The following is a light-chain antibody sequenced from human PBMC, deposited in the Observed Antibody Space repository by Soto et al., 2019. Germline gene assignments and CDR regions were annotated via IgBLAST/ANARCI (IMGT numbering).Light chain of an antibody. CDR3: QQYNSYWT. V-gene: IGKV1-5*01. CDR2: DAS. CDR1: QSISSW. Sequence: DIQMTQSPSTLSAPVGDRVTITCRASQSISSWLAWYQQKPGNAPKLLIYDASSLESGVPSRFSGSGSGTEFTLTISSLQPDDVATYYCQQYNSYWTLGQGTKVDIK. J-gene: IGKJ1*01.